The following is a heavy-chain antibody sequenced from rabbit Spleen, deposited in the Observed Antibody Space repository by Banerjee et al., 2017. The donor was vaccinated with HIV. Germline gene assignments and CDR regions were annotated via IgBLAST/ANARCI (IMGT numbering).Heavy chain of an antibody. Sequence: QSLEESGGDLVKPGASLTLTCTASGFSFSSDYYICWVRQAPGKGLEWIACIDTGSSGFTYFASWAKGRLTISKTSSTTVTLQMTSLTAADTATYFCARDTSSSFSSYGMDLWGPGTLVTVS. CDR1: GFSFSSDYY. D-gene: IGHD1-1*01. V-gene: IGHV1S40*01. J-gene: IGHJ6*01. CDR2: IDTGSSGFT. CDR3: ARDTSSSFSSYGMDL.